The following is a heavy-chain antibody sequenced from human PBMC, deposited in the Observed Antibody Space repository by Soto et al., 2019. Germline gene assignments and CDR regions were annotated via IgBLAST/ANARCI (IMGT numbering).Heavy chain of an antibody. Sequence: QLQLQESGPGLVKPSETLSLRCSVSGGSTTNSNYYWGWIRQPPGRGLEWLGSIDYYGNTYYNPSVRGRVTVFIDAPKGEFSVGLPSGPPANTAVYYCVRGGKYRQQETYFFDYWGQGALVTVSS. V-gene: IGHV4-39*01. J-gene: IGHJ4*02. CDR1: GGSTTNSNYY. CDR2: IDYYGNT. CDR3: VRGGKYRQQETYFFDY. D-gene: IGHD6-6*01.